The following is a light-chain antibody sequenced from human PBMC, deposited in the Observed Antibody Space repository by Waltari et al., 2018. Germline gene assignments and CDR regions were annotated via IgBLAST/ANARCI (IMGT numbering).Light chain of an antibody. CDR3: ATWDDSLSAGV. CDR2: DDN. CDR1: TSALWNNY. J-gene: IGLJ1*01. Sequence: SVLTPPPSVSAAPGQEVSISSPGRTSALWNNYASCYQQVPGTAPKLLISDDNNRPSGVPDRFSGTKSGTSATLLITGLQTGDEADYFCATWDDSLSAGVFGPGTKVTV. V-gene: IGLV1-51*01.